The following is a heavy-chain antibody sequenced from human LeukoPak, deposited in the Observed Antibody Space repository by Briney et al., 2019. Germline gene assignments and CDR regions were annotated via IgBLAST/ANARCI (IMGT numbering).Heavy chain of an antibody. J-gene: IGHJ4*02. CDR1: GFTFSSYG. Sequence: PGGSLRLSCAASGFTFSSYGMHWVRQAPGKGLEWVAVIWYDGSNKYYADSVKGRFTISRDNAKNSLYLQMNSLRAEDTAVYYCARGYCSSTSCYTAPFDYWGQGTLVTVSS. D-gene: IGHD2-2*02. V-gene: IGHV3-33*01. CDR2: IWYDGSNK. CDR3: ARGYCSSTSCYTAPFDY.